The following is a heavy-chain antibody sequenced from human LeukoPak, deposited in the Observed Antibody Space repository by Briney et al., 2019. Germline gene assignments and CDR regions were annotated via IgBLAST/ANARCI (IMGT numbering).Heavy chain of an antibody. D-gene: IGHD6-13*01. Sequence: GGSLRLSCAASGFTVSNYLMHWVPQAPGKGLWWVSRINSDGSIRNYADYVKGRFTISRDNAKKTLYLQMNSLRDEDTAVYYCASASSHRIAAGGDYWGQGTLVTVSS. V-gene: IGHV3-74*01. CDR1: GFTVSNYL. J-gene: IGHJ4*02. CDR3: ASASSHRIAAGGDY. CDR2: INSDGSIR.